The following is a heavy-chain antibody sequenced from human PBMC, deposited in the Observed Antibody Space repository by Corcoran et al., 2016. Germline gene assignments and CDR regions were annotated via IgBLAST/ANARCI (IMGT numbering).Heavy chain of an antibody. CDR3: AKGGGGQWSGGAFNI. J-gene: IGHJ3*02. Sequence: QVQLVESGGGVVQPGRSLRLSCAASGFTFITYGMHLVRQAPGKGLEWVTVISYDGSNKYYADSVKGRFTISRDNSKNMLYLQMNSQRVEDTAMYYCAKGGGGQWSGGAFNIWGQGTVVSVSS. V-gene: IGHV3-30*18. D-gene: IGHD2-8*01. CDR1: GFTFITYG. CDR2: ISYDGSNK.